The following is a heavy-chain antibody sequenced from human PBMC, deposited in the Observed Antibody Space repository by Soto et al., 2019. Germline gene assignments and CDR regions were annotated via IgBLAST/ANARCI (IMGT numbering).Heavy chain of an antibody. CDR1: GFTFSSYG. J-gene: IGHJ6*02. Sequence: GGSLRLSCAASGFTFSSYGMHWVRQAPGKGLEWVAVISYDGSNKYYADSVKGRFTISRDNSKNTLYLQMNSLRAEDTAVYYCAREAIYGSGSYGYGMDVWGQGTTVTVSS. V-gene: IGHV3-30*03. CDR3: AREAIYGSGSYGYGMDV. D-gene: IGHD3-10*01. CDR2: ISYDGSNK.